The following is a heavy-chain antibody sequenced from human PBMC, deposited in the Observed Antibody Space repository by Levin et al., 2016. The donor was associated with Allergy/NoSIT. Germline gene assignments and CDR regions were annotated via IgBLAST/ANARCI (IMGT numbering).Heavy chain of an antibody. D-gene: IGHD3-3*01. V-gene: IGHV2-26*01. Sequence: WIRQPPGKALEWLAHIFSNDEKSYSTSLKSRLTISKDTSKSQVVLTMTNMDPVDTATYYCARIRSGYFYYWGQGTLVTVSS. CDR3: ARIRSGYFYY. J-gene: IGHJ4*02. CDR2: IFSNDEK.